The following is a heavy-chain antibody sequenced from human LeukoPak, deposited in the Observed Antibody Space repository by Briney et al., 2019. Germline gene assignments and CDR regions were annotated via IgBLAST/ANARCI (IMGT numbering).Heavy chain of an antibody. V-gene: IGHV3-11*04. D-gene: IGHD3-16*01. CDR1: GFTFSDYY. CDR3: ARDAVRLGDRILHDAFDI. J-gene: IGHJ3*02. Sequence: AGGSLRLSCAASGFTFSDYYMSWIRQAPGKGLEWVSYISSSGSTIYYADSVKGRFTISRDNAKNSLYLQMNSLRAEDTAVYYCARDAVRLGDRILHDAFDIWGQGTMVTVSS. CDR2: ISSSGSTI.